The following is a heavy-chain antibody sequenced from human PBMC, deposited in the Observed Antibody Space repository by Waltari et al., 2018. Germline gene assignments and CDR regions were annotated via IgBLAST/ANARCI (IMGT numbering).Heavy chain of an antibody. CDR1: GYTFTGYY. V-gene: IGHV1-2*02. CDR2: INPNSGGT. Sequence: QVQLVQSGAEVKKPGASVKVSCTASGYTFTGYYMHWVRQAPGQGLEWMGWINPNSGGTNYAQKFQGRVTMTRDTSISTAYMELSRLRSDDTAVYYCARGELYGSGSYYNDYWGQGTLVTVSS. J-gene: IGHJ4*02. D-gene: IGHD3-10*01. CDR3: ARGELYGSGSYYNDY.